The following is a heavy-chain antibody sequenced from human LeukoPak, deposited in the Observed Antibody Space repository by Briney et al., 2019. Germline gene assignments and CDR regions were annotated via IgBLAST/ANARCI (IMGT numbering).Heavy chain of an antibody. CDR1: GFTFSSYG. J-gene: IGHJ4*02. V-gene: IGHV3-30*02. Sequence: PGGSLRLSCAASGFTFSSYGMHWVRQAPGKGLEWVAFIRYDGGNKYYADSVKGRFTISRDNSKNTLYLQMNSLRAEDTAVYYCGGYYFDHWGQGTLVTVSS. CDR2: IRYDGGNK. CDR3: GGYYFDH.